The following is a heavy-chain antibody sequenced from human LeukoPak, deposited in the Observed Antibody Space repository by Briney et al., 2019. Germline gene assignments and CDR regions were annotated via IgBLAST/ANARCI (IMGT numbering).Heavy chain of an antibody. J-gene: IGHJ4*02. CDR1: GFTFSSYA. CDR3: AKRYCSGGSCYALIDY. CDR2: IRYDGSNK. Sequence: GGSLRLSCAASGFTFSSYAMHWVRQAPGKGLEWVAFIRYDGSNKYYADSVKGRFTISRDNSKNTLYLQMNSLRAEDTAVYYCAKRYCSGGSCYALIDYWGQGTLVTVSS. D-gene: IGHD2-15*01. V-gene: IGHV3-30*02.